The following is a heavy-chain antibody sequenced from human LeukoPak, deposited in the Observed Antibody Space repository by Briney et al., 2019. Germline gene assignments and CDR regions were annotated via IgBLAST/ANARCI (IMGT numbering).Heavy chain of an antibody. CDR3: QRQDSSGWYGFDY. Sequence: PGGSLRLSCAASGFTFSSYWMSWVRQAPGKGLEWVANIKQDGSEKYYVDSVKGRFTISRDNAKNSLYLQMNSLRAEDTAVYYCQRQDSSGWYGFDYWGQGTLVTVSS. D-gene: IGHD6-19*01. J-gene: IGHJ4*02. CDR2: IKQDGSEK. CDR1: GFTFSSYW. V-gene: IGHV3-7*01.